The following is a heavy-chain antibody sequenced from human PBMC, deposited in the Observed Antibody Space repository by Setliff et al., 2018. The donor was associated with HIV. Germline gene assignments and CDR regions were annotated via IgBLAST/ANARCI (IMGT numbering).Heavy chain of an antibody. Sequence: SETLSLTCTVSGGSISSNEYYWGWIRQPPGKGLEWIGTIFYIGNTYYTPSLESRVTISVDTSKNQFSLRLTSVTAADAAVYYCATLDFPLNWFDPWGQGTPVTVSS. CDR1: GGSISSNEYY. CDR3: ATLDFPLNWFDP. CDR2: IFYIGNT. V-gene: IGHV4-39*01. J-gene: IGHJ5*02.